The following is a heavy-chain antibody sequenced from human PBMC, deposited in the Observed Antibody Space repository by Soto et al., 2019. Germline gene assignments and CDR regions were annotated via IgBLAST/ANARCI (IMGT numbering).Heavy chain of an antibody. Sequence: SETLSLTCAVSGGSISIGGYSWSWIRQPPGKGLEWIGYVYHSGSTYYNPSLKSRVTISVDRSKNQFSLKLSSVTAADTAVYYCARGNYYYYGMDVWGEGTTVTVSS. CDR1: GGSISIGGYS. CDR3: ARGNYYYYGMDV. CDR2: VYHSGST. J-gene: IGHJ6*04. V-gene: IGHV4-30-2*01.